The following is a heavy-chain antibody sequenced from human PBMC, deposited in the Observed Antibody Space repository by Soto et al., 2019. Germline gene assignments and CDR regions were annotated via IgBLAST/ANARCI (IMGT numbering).Heavy chain of an antibody. V-gene: IGHV1-18*01. D-gene: IGHD1-1*01. CDR2: SSAHNGNT. Sequence: QVHLVQSGAEVKKPGASVKVSCKASGYTFTSYGITWVQQAPGQGLEWMGWSSAHNGNTDYAQKLQGRVIVTRDTSTSTAYMELRRLISVDTAVYYCARGRYGDYWGQGALVTVSS. CDR1: GYTFTSYG. J-gene: IGHJ4*02. CDR3: ARGRYGDY.